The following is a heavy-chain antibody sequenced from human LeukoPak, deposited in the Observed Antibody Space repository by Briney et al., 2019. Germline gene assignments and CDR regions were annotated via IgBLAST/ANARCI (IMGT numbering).Heavy chain of an antibody. J-gene: IGHJ3*02. Sequence: PSETLSLTCTVSGGSISSSSYYWGWIRQPPGKGLEWIGSIYYSGSTYYNPSLKSRVTISVDTSKNQFSLKLSSVTAADTAVHYCASPASSSWAFDIWGQGTMVTVSS. CDR1: GGSISSSSYY. D-gene: IGHD6-13*01. CDR3: ASPASSSWAFDI. CDR2: IYYSGST. V-gene: IGHV4-39*01.